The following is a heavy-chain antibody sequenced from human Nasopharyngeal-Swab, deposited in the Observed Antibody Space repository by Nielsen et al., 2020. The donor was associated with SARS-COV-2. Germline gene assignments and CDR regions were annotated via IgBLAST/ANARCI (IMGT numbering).Heavy chain of an antibody. CDR3: ARDSMGGDGYNYYFDY. D-gene: IGHD5-24*01. J-gene: IGHJ4*02. V-gene: IGHV1-2*06. CDR2: INPNSGGT. Sequence: WVRQAPGQGLEWMGRINPNSGGTNYAQKFQGRVTMTRDTSISTAYMELSRLRAEDTAVYYCARDSMGGDGYNYYFDYWGQGTLVTVSS.